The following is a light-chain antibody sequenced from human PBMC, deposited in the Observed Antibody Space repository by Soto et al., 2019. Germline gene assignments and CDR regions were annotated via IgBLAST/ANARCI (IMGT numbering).Light chain of an antibody. V-gene: IGKV3-20*01. J-gene: IGKJ2*01. CDR2: GAS. CDR1: QSVDSRF. Sequence: ESMLTQSPGTLSLSPGERATLSCRASQSVDSRFLTWYQQKPGQTPRLLIYGASIRATGIPDRFSGSGSGTDFTLIISRVEPEHSAGYYCLQFGTSPSAFTFGQGTKLEI. CDR3: LQFGTSPSAFT.